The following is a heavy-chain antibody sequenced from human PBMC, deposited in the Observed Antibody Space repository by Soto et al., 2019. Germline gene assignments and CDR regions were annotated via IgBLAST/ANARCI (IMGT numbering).Heavy chain of an antibody. D-gene: IGHD3-10*01. Sequence: GVSLRLSCAASGFTFSSYGMHWVRQAPGKGLEWVAVIWYDGSNKYYADSVKGRFTISRDNSKNTLYLQMNSLRAEDTAVYYCPRVGPMVRGVIIPPTAGDYWGQGTLVTVSS. CDR2: IWYDGSNK. J-gene: IGHJ4*02. CDR3: PRVGPMVRGVIIPPTAGDY. CDR1: GFTFSSYG. V-gene: IGHV3-33*01.